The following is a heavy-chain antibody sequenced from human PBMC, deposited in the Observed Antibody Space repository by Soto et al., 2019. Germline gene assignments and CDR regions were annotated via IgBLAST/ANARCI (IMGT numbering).Heavy chain of an antibody. CDR3: AREGQSSMTYNWFDP. Sequence: SVKVSCKASGGTFSSYAISWVRQAPGQGLEWMGGIVPIFGTANYAQKFQGRVTITADESTSTAYMELSRLRSEDTAVYYCAREGQSSMTYNWFDPWGQGTLVTVSS. CDR2: IVPIFGTA. D-gene: IGHD6-19*01. J-gene: IGHJ5*02. V-gene: IGHV1-69*13. CDR1: GGTFSSYA.